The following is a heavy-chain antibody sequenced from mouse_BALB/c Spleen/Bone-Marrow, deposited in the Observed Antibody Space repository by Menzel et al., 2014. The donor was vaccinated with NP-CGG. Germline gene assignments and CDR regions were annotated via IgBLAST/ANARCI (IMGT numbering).Heavy chain of an antibody. D-gene: IGHD4-1*01. CDR1: GYTFTSSW. J-gene: IGHJ2*01. V-gene: IGHV1S130*01. CDR3: ARSGFDY. CDR2: IHPNSGNT. Sequence: VQVVESGAELVMPGASVKLSCKASGYTFTSSWMHWAKQRPGQGLEWIGEIHPNSGNTNYNEKFKGKATLTVDTSSSTAYVDLSSLTSEDSAVYYCARSGFDYWGQGTTLTVSS.